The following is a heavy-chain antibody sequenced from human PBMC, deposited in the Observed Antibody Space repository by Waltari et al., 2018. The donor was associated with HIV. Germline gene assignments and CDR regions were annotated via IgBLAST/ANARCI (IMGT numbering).Heavy chain of an antibody. CDR3: ARGLRNGGNSPDGY. Sequence: QVQLVQSGAEVRKPGSSVKVSCKASGGPVSSYVFNCVRQAPGQGLAGVRHAPRQRLGGGGATIPTLPTADYAQRCQDTVTISADESTSTVYVEVRSLRSDDTAVYYCARGLRNGGNSPDGYWGQGTLVTGSS. D-gene: IGHD2-8*01. CDR2: TIPTLPTA. J-gene: IGHJ4*02. CDR1: GGPVSSYV. V-gene: IGHV1-69*12.